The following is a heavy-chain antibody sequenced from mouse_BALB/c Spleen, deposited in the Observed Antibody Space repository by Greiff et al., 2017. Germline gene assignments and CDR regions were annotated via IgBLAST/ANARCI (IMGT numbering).Heavy chain of an antibody. CDR1: GDSITSGY. CDR2: ISYSGST. J-gene: IGHJ1*01. V-gene: IGHV3-8*02. D-gene: IGHD1-1*01. CDR3: ARGTTVVESYWYFDV. Sequence: EVQVVESGPSLVKPSQTLSLTCSVTGDSITSGYWNWIRKFPGNKLEYMGYISYSGSTYYNPSLKSRISITRDTSKNQYYLQLNSVTTEDTATYYCARGTTVVESYWYFDVWGAGTTVTVSS.